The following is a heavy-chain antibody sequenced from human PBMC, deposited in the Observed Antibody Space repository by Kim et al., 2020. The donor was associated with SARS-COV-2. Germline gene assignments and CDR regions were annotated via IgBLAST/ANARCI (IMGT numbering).Heavy chain of an antibody. CDR1: GGSISSSSYY. CDR2: IHYSGNT. V-gene: IGHV4-39*01. J-gene: IGHJ4*02. D-gene: IGHD2-8*02. Sequence: SETLSLTCTVSGGSISSSSYYWGWVRQPPGKGLEWIGSIHYSGNTYYNPSLKSLLTMSVDTSKNQFSLKVNSVTIADTAVYFCVTAKGTGRFDYWGQGTLVTVSS. CDR3: VTAKGTGRFDY.